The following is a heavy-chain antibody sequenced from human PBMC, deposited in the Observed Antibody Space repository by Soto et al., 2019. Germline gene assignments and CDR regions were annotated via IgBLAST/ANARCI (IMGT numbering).Heavy chain of an antibody. Sequence: QVTLKESGPVLVKPTETLTLTCTVPGFSLSNARMGVSWIRQPPGKALEWLAHIFSNDEKSYSTSLKSRLTISKDTSNSQVVLTMPNMDPVDTATYSCARTRRGYSGYDTIDYWGQGTLVTVSS. CDR1: GFSLSNARMG. J-gene: IGHJ4*02. CDR2: IFSNDEK. D-gene: IGHD5-12*01. V-gene: IGHV2-26*01. CDR3: ARTRRGYSGYDTIDY.